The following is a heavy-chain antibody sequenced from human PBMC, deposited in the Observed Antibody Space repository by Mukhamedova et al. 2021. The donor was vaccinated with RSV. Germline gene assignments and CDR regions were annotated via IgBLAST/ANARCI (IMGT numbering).Heavy chain of an antibody. V-gene: IGHV3-11*06. CDR3: ARTSYIVVVPAATDDAFDI. D-gene: IGHD2-2*01. Sequence: TISRDNAKNSLYLQMNSLRAEDTAVYYCARTSYIVVVPAATDDAFDIWGQGTMVTVSS. J-gene: IGHJ3*02.